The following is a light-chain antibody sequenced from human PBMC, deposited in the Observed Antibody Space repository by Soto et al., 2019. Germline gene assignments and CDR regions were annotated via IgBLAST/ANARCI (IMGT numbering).Light chain of an antibody. CDR2: AAS. J-gene: IGKJ5*01. V-gene: IGKV1-39*01. Sequence: DIQMTQSPSSLSPSVGDRVTITCRASQSISSYLNWYQQKQGKAPKXLIYAASSLQSGVPSRFSGSGSGTDLTITISSLQPEDFETYYGQQSYSTPHTFGQGTRLEIK. CDR1: QSISSY. CDR3: QQSYSTPHT.